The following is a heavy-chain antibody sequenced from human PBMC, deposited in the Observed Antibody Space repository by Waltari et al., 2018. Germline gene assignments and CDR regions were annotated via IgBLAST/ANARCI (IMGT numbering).Heavy chain of an antibody. CDR1: GGSISSSSYY. CDR3: ARDGAYGSGFDL. V-gene: IGHV4-39*07. Sequence: QLQLQESGPGLVKPSETLSLTCPVSGGSISSSSYYWGWIRQPPGKGLEWIGSTYYSGSTYYNPSLKSRVTISVDTSKNQFSLKLSSVTAADTAVYYCARDGAYGSGFDLWGRGTLVTVSS. D-gene: IGHD3-10*01. J-gene: IGHJ2*01. CDR2: TYYSGST.